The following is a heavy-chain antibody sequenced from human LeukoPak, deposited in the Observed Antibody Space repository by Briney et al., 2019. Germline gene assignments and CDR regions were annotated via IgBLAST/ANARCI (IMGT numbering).Heavy chain of an antibody. J-gene: IGHJ4*02. CDR3: AKGYQLLSGY. CDR1: GFTFDDYA. Sequence: GGSLRLSCAASGFTFDDYAMHWVRQAPGKGLEWVSGISWNSGSIGYADSVKGRFTISRDNSKNTLYLQMNSLRAEDTAVYYCAKGYQLLSGYWGQGTLVTVSS. D-gene: IGHD2-2*01. V-gene: IGHV3-9*01. CDR2: ISWNSGSI.